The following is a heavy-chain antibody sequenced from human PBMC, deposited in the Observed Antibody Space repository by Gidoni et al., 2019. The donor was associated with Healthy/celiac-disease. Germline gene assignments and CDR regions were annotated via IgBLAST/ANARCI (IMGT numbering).Heavy chain of an antibody. V-gene: IGHV3-30*04. Sequence: QVQLVESGGGVVQPGRSLRLYCAASGFTFSSYAMNWCRQVPGKGLEGVAVISYDGSNKYYSDSVKGRFTISRDNSKNTLYLQMNSLRAEDTAVYYCARPKYGSGTSGYFDYWGQGTLVTVSS. CDR1: GFTFSSYA. D-gene: IGHD3-10*01. J-gene: IGHJ4*02. CDR3: ARPKYGSGTSGYFDY. CDR2: ISYDGSNK.